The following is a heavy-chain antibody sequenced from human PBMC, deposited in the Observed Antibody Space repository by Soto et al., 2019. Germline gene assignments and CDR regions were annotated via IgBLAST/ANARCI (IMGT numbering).Heavy chain of an antibody. CDR3: ARSHGRSTSLEIYYYYYYGMDV. D-gene: IGHD2-2*01. Sequence: QVQLVQSGAEVKKPGSSVKVSCTASGGTFGSYAISWVRQAPGQGLEWMGGIIPIPGTANYAQKFQGRVTIAADESTSTAYMELSSPRSQDTAVYYCARSHGRSTSLEIYYYYYYGMDVWGPGTTVTVSS. J-gene: IGHJ6*02. CDR2: IIPIPGTA. V-gene: IGHV1-69*01. CDR1: GGTFGSYA.